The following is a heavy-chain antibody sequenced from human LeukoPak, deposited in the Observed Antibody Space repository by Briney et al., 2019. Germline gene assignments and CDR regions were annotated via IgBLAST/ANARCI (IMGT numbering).Heavy chain of an antibody. CDR2: ITSSSDKM. CDR3: TAGYCGGKRCGDLDNWFDP. V-gene: IGHV3-21*01. D-gene: IGHD2-21*01. CDR1: LDTLFPSR. J-gene: IGHJ5*02. Sequence: GGSLRLSCAASLDTLFPSRMLCVRQAPGKGLEWVSSITSSSDKMHYADSVEGRFTISRDNSKNSLYLQMDSLRAVDTAVYYGTAGYCGGKRCGDLDNWFDPWGQGTLVTVSS.